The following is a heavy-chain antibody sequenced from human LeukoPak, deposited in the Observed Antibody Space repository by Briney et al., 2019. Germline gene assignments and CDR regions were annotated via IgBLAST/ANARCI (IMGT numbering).Heavy chain of an antibody. D-gene: IGHD4-17*01. V-gene: IGHV3-53*01. J-gene: IGHJ4*02. CDR1: GFTVSSNY. CDR3: ARAVTVTTFFDY. CDR2: IYSGGST. Sequence: GGSLRLSCAASGFTVSSNYMSWVRQAPGKGLEWVSVIYSGGSTYYADSVKGRFTTSRGNSKNTLYLQMNSLRAEDTAVYYCARAVTVTTFFDYWGQGTLVTVSS.